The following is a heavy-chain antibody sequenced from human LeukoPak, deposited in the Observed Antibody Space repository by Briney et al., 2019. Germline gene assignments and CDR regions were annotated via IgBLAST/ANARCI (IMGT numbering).Heavy chain of an antibody. D-gene: IGHD2-2*01. CDR2: FGSGGGT. Sequence: PGGSLRLSCAASGFTFSTYAMTWVRQAPGKGLEWVSTFGSGGGTYYADSVKGRFTISRDNSKNTLYLQLNNLGAEDTALYYCAKVVAPSTTRNLDYWGQGTLVTVSS. CDR3: AKVVAPSTTRNLDY. CDR1: GFTFSTYA. J-gene: IGHJ4*02. V-gene: IGHV3-23*01.